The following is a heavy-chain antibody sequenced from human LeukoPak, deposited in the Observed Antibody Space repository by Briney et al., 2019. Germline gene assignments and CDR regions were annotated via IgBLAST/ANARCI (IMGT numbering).Heavy chain of an antibody. CDR2: IKGGGGDP. Sequence: GGSLRLSCAASGFTFSTYAMGWVRQAQGEGLEWVSSIKGGGGDPFYADSVRGRFTISRDKSKNTLYLQLNSLRPEDTAVYFCAQGGRDFNPFYYWGQGTLVTVSS. J-gene: IGHJ4*02. CDR1: GFTFSTYA. CDR3: AQGGRDFNPFYY. D-gene: IGHD2-21*02. V-gene: IGHV3-23*01.